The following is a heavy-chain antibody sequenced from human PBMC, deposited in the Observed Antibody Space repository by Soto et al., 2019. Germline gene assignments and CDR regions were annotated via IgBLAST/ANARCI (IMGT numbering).Heavy chain of an antibody. CDR3: ARDRGAVNIDY. V-gene: IGHV4-59*01. CDR2: IYYSGST. Sequence: PSETLSLTCTVSGGSISSYYWCWIRQPPGKGLEWIGYIYYSGSTNYNPSLKSRVTISVDTSKNQFSLKLSSVTAADTAVYYCARDRGAVNIDYWGQGTLVTVSS. CDR1: GGSISSYY. J-gene: IGHJ4*02. D-gene: IGHD4-4*01.